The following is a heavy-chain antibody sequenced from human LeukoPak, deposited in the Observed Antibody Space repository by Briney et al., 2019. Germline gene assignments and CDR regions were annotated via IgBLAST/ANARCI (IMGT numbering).Heavy chain of an antibody. Sequence: PGGSLRLSCAASGFTFSSYDMHWVRQATGKGLEWVSAIGTAGDTYYPGSVKGRFTISRENAKNSLYLQMNSLRAGDTAVYYCARVSPDYYYYGMDVWGQGTTVTVSS. J-gene: IGHJ6*02. CDR1: GFTFSSYD. V-gene: IGHV3-13*01. CDR3: ARVSPDYYYYGMDV. CDR2: IGTAGDT.